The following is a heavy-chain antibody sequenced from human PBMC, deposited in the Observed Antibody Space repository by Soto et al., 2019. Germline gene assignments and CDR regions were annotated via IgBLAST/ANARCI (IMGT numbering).Heavy chain of an antibody. CDR1: GGSISSGGYY. Sequence: SETLSLTCTGSGGSISSGGYYWSWIRQHPGKGLEWIGYIYYSGSTYYNPSLKSRVTISVDTSKNQFSLKLSSVTAADTAVYYCARDMGGYDYVWGSYRPDGMDVWGQGTTVTVSS. V-gene: IGHV4-31*03. J-gene: IGHJ6*02. CDR2: IYYSGST. D-gene: IGHD3-16*02. CDR3: ARDMGGYDYVWGSYRPDGMDV.